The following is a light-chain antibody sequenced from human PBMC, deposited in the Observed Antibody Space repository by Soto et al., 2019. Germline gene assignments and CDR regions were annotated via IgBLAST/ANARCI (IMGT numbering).Light chain of an antibody. J-gene: IGLJ2*01. CDR1: SRDVGGYNL. CDR3: SSYVGGNNLV. V-gene: IGLV2-8*01. Sequence: QSVLTQPPSASGSPGQSVTISCTGTSRDVGGYNLVSWYQQHPGKAPKLIIYEVNKRPSGVPDRFSGSKSGNTASLTVSGLQAEDAADYYCSSYVGGNNLVFGGGTQLT. CDR2: EVN.